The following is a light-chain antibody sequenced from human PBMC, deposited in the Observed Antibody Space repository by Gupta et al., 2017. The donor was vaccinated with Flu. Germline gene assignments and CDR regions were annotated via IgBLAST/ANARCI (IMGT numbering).Light chain of an antibody. CDR3: QQDNNWPRT. J-gene: IGKJ1*01. V-gene: IGKV3-15*01. CDR1: QSVSFN. Sequence: EIVITQSPATLSVSPGERATLSCRASQSVSFNLVWYQHKPGQAPRLLIYAAATRATGIPARFSGSGSGTEFTLTISSLQSEDFAVYYCQQDNNWPRTFGQGTKVEIK. CDR2: AAA.